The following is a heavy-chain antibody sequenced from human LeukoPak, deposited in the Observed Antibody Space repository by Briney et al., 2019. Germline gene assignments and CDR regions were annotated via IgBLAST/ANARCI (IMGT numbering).Heavy chain of an antibody. CDR2: IYHSGST. D-gene: IGHD2-2*01. Sequence: SGTLSLTCAVSGGSISSSNWWSWVRQPPGKGLEWIGEIYHSGSTNYNPSLKSRVTISVDKSKNQFSLKLSSVTAADTAVYYCARGVVPAFYYYYYYMDVWGKGTTVTVSS. J-gene: IGHJ6*03. CDR1: GGSISSSNW. CDR3: ARGVVPAFYYYYYYMDV. V-gene: IGHV4-4*02.